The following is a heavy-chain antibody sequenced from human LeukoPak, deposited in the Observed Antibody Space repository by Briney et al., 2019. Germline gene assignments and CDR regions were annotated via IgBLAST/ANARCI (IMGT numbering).Heavy chain of an antibody. J-gene: IGHJ4*02. Sequence: SETLSLTCSVSGGFISSSSKYWGWIRQPPGKGLEWIGEINHSGSTNYNPSLKSRVTISVDTSKNQFSLKLSSVTAADTAVYYCARRGIMSGYEYFDYWGQGTLVTVSS. CDR2: INHSGST. CDR1: GGFISSSSKY. CDR3: ARRGIMSGYEYFDY. D-gene: IGHD5-12*01. V-gene: IGHV4-39*07.